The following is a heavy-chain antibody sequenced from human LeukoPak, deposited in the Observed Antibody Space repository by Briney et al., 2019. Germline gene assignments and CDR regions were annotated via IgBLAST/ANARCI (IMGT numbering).Heavy chain of an antibody. CDR1: GFTFSSYA. V-gene: IGHV3-23*01. Sequence: GGSLRLSCAASGFTFSSYAMSWVRQAPGKGLEWVSAISGSGGSTYYADSVKGRFTISRDNSKNTLYLQMNSLRAEDTAVYHCAKPAHYYDSSGYYSYWGQGTLVTVSS. D-gene: IGHD3-22*01. J-gene: IGHJ4*02. CDR2: ISGSGGST. CDR3: AKPAHYYDSSGYYSY.